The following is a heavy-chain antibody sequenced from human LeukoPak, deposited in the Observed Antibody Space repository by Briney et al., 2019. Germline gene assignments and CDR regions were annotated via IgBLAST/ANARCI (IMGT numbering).Heavy chain of an antibody. CDR2: IYSGGST. CDR1: GFTFSDYA. D-gene: IGHD6-13*01. J-gene: IGHJ4*02. V-gene: IGHV3-66*01. Sequence: GGSLRLSCAASGFASGFTFSDYAVSWVRQAPGKGLEWVSVIYSGGSTYYADSVKGRYTISRDNSKNTLYLQMNSLRAEDTAVYYCAREGGYVAAAGDGDYWGQGTLVTVSS. CDR3: AREGGYVAAAGDGDY.